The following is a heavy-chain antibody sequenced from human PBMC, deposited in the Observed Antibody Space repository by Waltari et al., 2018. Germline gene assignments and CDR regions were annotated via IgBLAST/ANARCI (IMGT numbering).Heavy chain of an antibody. CDR1: GFTFRNYE. V-gene: IGHV3-48*03. CDR3: ARATYYYSGGYWDY. CDR2: ISSDGGAI. D-gene: IGHD3-22*01. J-gene: IGHJ4*02. Sequence: EVQLVESGGGLVQPGGSLRLSCVASGFTFRNYEVNWVRQAPWKVLEWVAYISSDGGAIYYADSVKGRFTISRDNAKSSLYLHMSSLRAEDTAVYYCARATYYYSGGYWDYWGQGTLVTVSS.